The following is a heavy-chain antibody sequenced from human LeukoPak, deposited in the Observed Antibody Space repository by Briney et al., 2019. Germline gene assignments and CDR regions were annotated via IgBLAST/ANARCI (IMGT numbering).Heavy chain of an antibody. J-gene: IGHJ4*02. V-gene: IGHV1-2*06. D-gene: IGHD2-2*02. CDR1: GYTFTGYY. Sequence: GASVKVSCKASGYTFTGYYMHWVRQAPGQGLEWMGRINPNSGDTSSAQKFQGRVTMTRDTSISTAYMELSRLRSDDTAVYYCARDRIGCGSSSCYIDYWGQGTLVTVSS. CDR3: ARDRIGCGSSSCYIDY. CDR2: INPNSGDT.